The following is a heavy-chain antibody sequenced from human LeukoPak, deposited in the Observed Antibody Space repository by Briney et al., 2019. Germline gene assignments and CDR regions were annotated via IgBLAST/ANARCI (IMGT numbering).Heavy chain of an antibody. Sequence: PSETLSLTCTVSGGSISSYYWSWIRQPPGKGLEWIGYIYYSGSTNYNPSLKSRFTISVDTSKNQFSLKLSSVTAADTAVYYCARAPYYYDSSGYYYVFDYWGQGTLVTVSS. V-gene: IGHV4-59*01. J-gene: IGHJ4*02. CDR2: IYYSGST. CDR3: ARAPYYYDSSGYYYVFDY. CDR1: GGSISSYY. D-gene: IGHD3-22*01.